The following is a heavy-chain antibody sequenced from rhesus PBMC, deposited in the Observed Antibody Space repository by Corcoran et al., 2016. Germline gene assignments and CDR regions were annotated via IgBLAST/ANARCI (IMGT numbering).Heavy chain of an antibody. V-gene: IGHV3S5*01. CDR2: STNSGGGST. CDR1: GFTFSSYG. J-gene: IGHJ6*01. D-gene: IGHD3-16*01. CDR3: AKDSGTYSPYYGLDS. Sequence: EVQLVETGGGLVQPGGSLKLSCAASGFTFSSYGMSWVRQAPGKGLEWVSSTNSGGGSTYYADSVKGRFTISRDNSKNTLSLQMNSLRTEDTAVYYCAKDSGTYSPYYGLDSWGQGVVVTVSS.